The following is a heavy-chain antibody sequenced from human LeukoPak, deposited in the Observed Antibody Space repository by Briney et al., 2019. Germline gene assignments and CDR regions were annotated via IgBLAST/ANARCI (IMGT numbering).Heavy chain of an antibody. D-gene: IGHD1-1*01. CDR3: ARDRERGGRGPIRH. V-gene: IGHV3-43*01. Sequence: GGSLRLSCAPSGFDLHDYNMHWVRQAPGKGLEWVSHITWDGGSTYYADSLKGRFTISRDKSKNSLYLQMNSLRTEDSALYYCARDRERGGRGPIRHWGQGTLVTVSS. CDR2: ITWDGGST. CDR1: GFDLHDYN. J-gene: IGHJ1*01.